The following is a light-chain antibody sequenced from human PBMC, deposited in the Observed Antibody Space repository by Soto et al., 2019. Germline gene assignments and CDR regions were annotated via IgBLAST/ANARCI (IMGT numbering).Light chain of an antibody. CDR2: GAS. CDR3: QQSYRSPYT. V-gene: IGKV1-39*01. J-gene: IGKJ2*01. CDR1: QSINIY. Sequence: IQMTQSPSSLSASVGDSVTVTCRASQSINIYLNWYQQKPGKAPTLLIYGASSLQSGVPSRFTGGGSRTDFNLTISSLQPEDFANYYCQQSYRSPYTFGQGTKLEIK.